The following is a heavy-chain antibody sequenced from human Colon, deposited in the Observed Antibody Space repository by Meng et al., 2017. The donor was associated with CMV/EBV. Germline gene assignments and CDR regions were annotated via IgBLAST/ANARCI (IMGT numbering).Heavy chain of an antibody. V-gene: IGHV4-59*01. CDR3: ARGLGHASNNSHDY. CDR2: VYYSGSA. Sequence: SETLSLTCTVSGGSISSYYWSWIRQPPGKGLEWMGYVYYSGSATYSPSLRSRVSISLDMSKNHFSLKLRSVTAADTAMYFCARGLGHASNNSHDYWGQGTLVTVSS. D-gene: IGHD1-1*01. CDR1: GGSISSYY. J-gene: IGHJ4*02.